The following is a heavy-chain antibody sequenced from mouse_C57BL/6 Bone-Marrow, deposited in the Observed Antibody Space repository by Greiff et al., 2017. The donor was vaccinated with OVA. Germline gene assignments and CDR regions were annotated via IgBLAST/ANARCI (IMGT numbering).Heavy chain of an antibody. Sequence: EVKLMESGGGLVQPGGSLKLSCAASGFTFSDYYMYWVRQTPEKRLEWVAYISNGGGSTYYPDTVKGRFPISRDNAKNTLYLQMSRLKSEDTAMYYCASPIYYYGSSYYYAMDYWGQGTSVTVSS. CDR3: ASPIYYYGSSYYYAMDY. J-gene: IGHJ4*01. D-gene: IGHD1-1*01. V-gene: IGHV5-12*01. CDR1: GFTFSDYY. CDR2: ISNGGGST.